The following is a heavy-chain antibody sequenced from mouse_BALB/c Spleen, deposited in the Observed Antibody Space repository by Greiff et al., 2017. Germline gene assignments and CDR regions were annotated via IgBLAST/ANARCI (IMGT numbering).Heavy chain of an antibody. CDR3: ARTGGYWYFDV. J-gene: IGHJ1*01. CDR2: INPSTGYT. V-gene: IGHV1-7*01. Sequence: QVQLQQSGAELAKPGASVKMSCKASGYTFTSYWMHWVKQRPGQGLEWIGYINPSTGYTEYNQKFKDKATLTADKSSSTAYMQLSSLTSEDSAVYYCARTGGYWYFDVWGAGTTVTVSS. D-gene: IGHD4-1*01. CDR1: GYTFTSYW.